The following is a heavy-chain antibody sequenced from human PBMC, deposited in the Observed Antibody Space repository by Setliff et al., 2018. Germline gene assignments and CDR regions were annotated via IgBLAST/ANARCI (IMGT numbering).Heavy chain of an antibody. D-gene: IGHD3-22*01. CDR3: ARAGRNNYDSSGYYYDLYYYNYMDV. V-gene: IGHV4-59*01. CDR2: FYHSASS. Sequence: PSETLSLTCNVSGGSISSDYWSWIRQPPGKALEWIGYFYHSASSNYNPSLKGRVTMSADTSKNQLYLRSDDTAVYYCARAGRNNYDSSGYYYDLYYYNYMDVWGKGTTVTVSS. CDR1: GGSISSDY. J-gene: IGHJ6*03.